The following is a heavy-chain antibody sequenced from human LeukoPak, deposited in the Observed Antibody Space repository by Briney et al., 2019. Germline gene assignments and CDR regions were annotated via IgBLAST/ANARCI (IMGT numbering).Heavy chain of an antibody. CDR3: ARDSLLYDYGDYPIDY. V-gene: IGHV7-4-1*02. CDR2: INTNTGNP. Sequence: ASVKVSCKASGYTSTSYAMNWVRQAPGQGLEWMGWINTNTGNPTYAQGFTGRFVFSLDTSVSTAYLQISSLKAEDTAVYYCARDSLLYDYGDYPIDYWGQGTLVTVSS. D-gene: IGHD4-17*01. J-gene: IGHJ4*02. CDR1: GYTSTSYA.